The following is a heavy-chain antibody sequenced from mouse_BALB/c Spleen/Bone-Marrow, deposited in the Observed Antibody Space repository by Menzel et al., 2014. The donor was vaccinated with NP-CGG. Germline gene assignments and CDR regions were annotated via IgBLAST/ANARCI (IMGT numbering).Heavy chain of an antibody. CDR3: ARDEYYDIYWYFDV. V-gene: IGHV7-3*02. Sequence: EVQRVESGGGLVQPGGSLRLSCATSGFTFTDYYMSWVRQPPGKALEWLGFIRNKANGYTTEYSASVQGRFTISRDNSQSILYLQMNTLRAEDSATYYCARDEYYDIYWYFDVWGAGTTVTVSS. J-gene: IGHJ1*01. CDR1: GFTFTDYY. CDR2: IRNKANGYTT. D-gene: IGHD1-1*01.